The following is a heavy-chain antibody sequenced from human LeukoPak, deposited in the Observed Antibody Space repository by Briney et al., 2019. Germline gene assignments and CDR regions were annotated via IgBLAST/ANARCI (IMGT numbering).Heavy chain of an antibody. V-gene: IGHV3-30*18. CDR3: AKDSCGGDCYSFDY. D-gene: IGHD2-21*02. CDR2: ISYDGSHK. J-gene: IGHJ4*02. CDR1: GFIVSSNY. Sequence: GGSLRLSCAASGFIVSSNYMSWVRQAPGKGLEWVAVISYDGSHKYYADCVKGRFTISRDGSKNTLYLQMNSLRAEDTAVYYCAKDSCGGDCYSFDYWGQGTLVTVSS.